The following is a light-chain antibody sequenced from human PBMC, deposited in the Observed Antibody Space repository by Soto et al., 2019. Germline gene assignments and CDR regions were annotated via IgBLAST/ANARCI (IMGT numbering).Light chain of an antibody. J-gene: IGKJ2*03. Sequence: EIVLTQSPATLSLSPGERATLSCRASQSFSSYLAWYQQKPGQAPRLLIYDASNRATGIPARFSGSGSGTDFTLTISSQEPEDFAVYYCQQRGNWPPSFGQGTKLEIK. CDR3: QQRGNWPPS. V-gene: IGKV3-11*01. CDR1: QSFSSY. CDR2: DAS.